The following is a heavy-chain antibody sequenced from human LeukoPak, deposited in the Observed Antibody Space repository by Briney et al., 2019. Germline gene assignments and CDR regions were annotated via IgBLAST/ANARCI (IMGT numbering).Heavy chain of an antibody. CDR3: AKHVYDYYYYYGMDV. J-gene: IGHJ6*02. V-gene: IGHV3-23*01. D-gene: IGHD5/OR15-5a*01. CDR1: GFTFSSYA. CDR2: ISGSAGST. Sequence: GGSLRLSCAASGFTFSSYAMSWVRQAPGKGLERVSGISGSAGSTYYADSVKGRFTISRDNSRNTLNLQMNSLRAEDTAVYYCAKHVYDYYYYYGMDVWGQGTTVTVSS.